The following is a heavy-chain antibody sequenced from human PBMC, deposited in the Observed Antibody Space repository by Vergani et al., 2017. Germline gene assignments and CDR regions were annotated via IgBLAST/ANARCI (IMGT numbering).Heavy chain of an antibody. CDR3: AKAPSSSCYYWYFDL. J-gene: IGHJ2*01. CDR1: GFTFDDYA. V-gene: IGHV3-9*01. D-gene: IGHD6-13*01. Sequence: EVQLVESGGGLVQPGRSLRLSCAASGFTFDDYAMHWVRQAPGKGLEWGSGISWNSGIIGYADSVKGRFTISRDNAKNSLYLQMNSLRAEDTALYYCAKAPSSSCYYWYFDLWGRGTLVTVPS. CDR2: ISWNSGII.